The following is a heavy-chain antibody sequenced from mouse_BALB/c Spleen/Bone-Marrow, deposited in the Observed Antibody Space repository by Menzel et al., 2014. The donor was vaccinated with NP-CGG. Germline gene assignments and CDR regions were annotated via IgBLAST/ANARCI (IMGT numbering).Heavy chain of an antibody. Sequence: VQVVESGAELARPGASVKVSCKASGYTFTSYTMHWVKQRPGQGLEWIGYINPSSGYTNYNQKFKDKATLTADKSSSTAYMQLSSLTSEDSAVYYCARDWTIPFAYWGQGTLVTVSA. V-gene: IGHV1-4*01. CDR2: INPSSGYT. D-gene: IGHD1-1*02. J-gene: IGHJ3*01. CDR1: GYTFTSYT. CDR3: ARDWTIPFAY.